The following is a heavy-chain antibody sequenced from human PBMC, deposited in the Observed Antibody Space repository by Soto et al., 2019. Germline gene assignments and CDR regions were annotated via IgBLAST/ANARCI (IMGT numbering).Heavy chain of an antibody. V-gene: IGHV1-69*13. D-gene: IGHD3-22*01. Sequence: SVKVSCKASGGTFSSYAISWVRQAPGQGLEWMGGIIPIFGTANYAQKFQGRVTITADESTSTAYMELSSLRSEDTAVYYCARDSDSSGYYLKSYYGMDVXGQGTTVTVSS. CDR1: GGTFSSYA. J-gene: IGHJ6*02. CDR2: IIPIFGTA. CDR3: ARDSDSSGYYLKSYYGMDV.